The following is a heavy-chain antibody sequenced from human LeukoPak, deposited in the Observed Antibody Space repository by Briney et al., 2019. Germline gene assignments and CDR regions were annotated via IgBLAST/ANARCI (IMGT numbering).Heavy chain of an antibody. CDR1: GFTFSSYA. D-gene: IGHD3-3*01. Sequence: PGGSLRPSCAASGFTFSSYAMHWVRQAPGKGLEWVAVISYDGSNKYYADSVKGRFTISRDNSKNTLYLQMNSLRAEDTAVYYCARGFGVANYWGQGTLVTVSS. CDR2: ISYDGSNK. J-gene: IGHJ4*02. V-gene: IGHV3-30-3*01. CDR3: ARGFGVANY.